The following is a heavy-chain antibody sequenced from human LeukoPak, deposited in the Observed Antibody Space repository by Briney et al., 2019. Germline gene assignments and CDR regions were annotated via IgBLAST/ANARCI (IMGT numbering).Heavy chain of an antibody. J-gene: IGHJ4*02. V-gene: IGHV4-30-4*01. CDR1: GGSSSSGDYY. Sequence: SETLSLTCTVSGGSSSSGDYYWSWIRQPPGKDLEWIGYIYYIGSTYYNPSLKGRVTISEDKSKKQFSLDLSSVTAADTAVYYCARGSLVWGVPFLDYWGQGALVTVSS. CDR3: ARGSLVWGVPFLDY. D-gene: IGHD3-10*01. CDR2: IYYIGST.